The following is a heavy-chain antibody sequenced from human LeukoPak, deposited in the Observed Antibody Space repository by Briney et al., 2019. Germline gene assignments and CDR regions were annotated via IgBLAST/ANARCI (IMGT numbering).Heavy chain of an antibody. V-gene: IGHV3-21*01. D-gene: IGHD5-24*01. CDR2: ISSSSSYI. Sequence: PGGSLRLSCAASGFTFSTYSIIWVRQAPGRGLDWVSSISSSSSYIYYADSVKGRFTISRDNAKNSLYLQMNSLRAEDTAVYYCARRMANGAFDYWGQGTLVTVSS. J-gene: IGHJ4*02. CDR1: GFTFSTYS. CDR3: ARRMANGAFDY.